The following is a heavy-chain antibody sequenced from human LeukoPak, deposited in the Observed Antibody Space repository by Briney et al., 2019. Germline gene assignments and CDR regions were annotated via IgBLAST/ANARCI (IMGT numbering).Heavy chain of an antibody. Sequence: PSETLSLTCAVYGGSFSGYYWSWIRQPPGKGLEWIGEINHSGSTNYNPSIKSRVTISVDTSKNQFSLKLSSVTAADTAVYYCAGYGSGGAFDYWGQGTLVTVSS. CDR3: AGYGSGGAFDY. CDR1: GGSFSGYY. J-gene: IGHJ4*02. D-gene: IGHD3-10*01. V-gene: IGHV4-34*01. CDR2: INHSGST.